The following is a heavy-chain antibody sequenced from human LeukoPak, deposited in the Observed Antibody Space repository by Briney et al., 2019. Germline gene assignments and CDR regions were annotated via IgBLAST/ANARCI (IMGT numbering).Heavy chain of an antibody. Sequence: ASVKVSCKASGGTFSSYAISWVRQAPGQGLEWMGGIIPIFGTANYAQKFQGRVTITRNTSISTAYMELSSLRSEDTAVYYCARGRLATVDYWGQGTLVTVSS. V-gene: IGHV1-69*05. D-gene: IGHD5-12*01. J-gene: IGHJ4*02. CDR1: GGTFSSYA. CDR3: ARGRLATVDY. CDR2: IIPIFGTA.